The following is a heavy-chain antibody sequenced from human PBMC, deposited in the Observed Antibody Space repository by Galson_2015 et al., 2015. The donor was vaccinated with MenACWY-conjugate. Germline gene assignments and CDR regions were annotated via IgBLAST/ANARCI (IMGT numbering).Heavy chain of an antibody. D-gene: IGHD1-26*01. J-gene: IGHJ4*02. Sequence: SLRLSCAVSGFTFSSYWMHWVRQAPGKGLVWVSRINSDGSSTSYADTAKGRFTISRDNAKNTLYLQMNSLRAEDTAAYYCARTGGSPPRGFDYWGQGTLVTVSS. V-gene: IGHV3-74*01. CDR1: GFTFSSYW. CDR3: ARTGGSPPRGFDY. CDR2: INSDGSST.